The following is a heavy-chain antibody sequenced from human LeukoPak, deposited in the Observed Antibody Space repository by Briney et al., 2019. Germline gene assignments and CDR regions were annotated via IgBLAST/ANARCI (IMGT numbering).Heavy chain of an antibody. CDR3: ARGYCSSTSCYTAY. J-gene: IGHJ4*02. D-gene: IGHD2-2*02. CDR1: GFTFSNYA. CDR2: ISYDESSE. V-gene: IGHV3-30*01. Sequence: PGGSLRLSCAASGFTFSNYAMHWVRQAPGKGLEWVAVISYDESSEYYADSVKGRFTISRDNSKNTLYLQMNSLRAEDTVVHYCARGYCSSTSCYTAYWGQGTLVTVSS.